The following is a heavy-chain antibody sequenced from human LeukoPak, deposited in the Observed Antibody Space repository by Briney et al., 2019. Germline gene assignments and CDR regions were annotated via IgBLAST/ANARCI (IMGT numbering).Heavy chain of an antibody. CDR3: ARGEDGYSYFDY. Sequence: GGSLRLSCAASGFTFSSYWMHWVRQAPGKGLVWVSRINSDGSSTSYADSVKGRFTISRDNAKNSLYLQMNSLRAEDTAVYYCARGEDGYSYFDYWGQGTLVTVSS. D-gene: IGHD5-18*01. V-gene: IGHV3-74*01. J-gene: IGHJ4*02. CDR2: INSDGSST. CDR1: GFTFSSYW.